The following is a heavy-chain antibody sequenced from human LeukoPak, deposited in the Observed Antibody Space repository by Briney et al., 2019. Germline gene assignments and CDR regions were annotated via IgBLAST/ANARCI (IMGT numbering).Heavy chain of an antibody. Sequence: GESLRISCKGSGYSFTSYWISWVRQMPGKGLEWMGIIYPGDSDTRYSPSFQGQVTISADKSISTAYLQWSSLKASDTAMYYCARQTEFMITFGGVIVYYFDYWGQGTLVTVSS. V-gene: IGHV5-51*01. CDR3: ARQTEFMITFGGVIVYYFDY. D-gene: IGHD3-16*02. CDR2: IYPGDSDT. CDR1: GYSFTSYW. J-gene: IGHJ4*02.